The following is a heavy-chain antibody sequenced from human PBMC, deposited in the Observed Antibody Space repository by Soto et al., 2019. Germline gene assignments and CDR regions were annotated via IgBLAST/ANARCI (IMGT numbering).Heavy chain of an antibody. CDR3: ERDLHDSSGYSVANYYHSYAMDV. V-gene: IGHV1-2*02. D-gene: IGHD3-22*01. CDR1: GYTFTGYY. Sequence: VASVKVSCKASGYTFTGYYMHWVRQAPGQGLDWMGWINPNSGGTNYAQKFQGRVTMTRDTSISTAYMELSRLRSDDTAVYYCERDLHDSSGYSVANYYHSYAMDVSSQRTKLTVSS. CDR2: INPNSGGT. J-gene: IGHJ6*02.